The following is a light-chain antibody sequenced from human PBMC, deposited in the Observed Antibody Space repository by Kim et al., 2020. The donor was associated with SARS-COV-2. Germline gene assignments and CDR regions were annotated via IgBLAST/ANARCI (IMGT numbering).Light chain of an antibody. CDR3: QVWDSSSGHRGV. Sequence: SYELTQPPSVSVAPGKTARITCGGNNIGTKSVHWYQQKPGQAPVLVIYYDSDRPSGIPERFSGSNSGNTATLTISRVEAGDEADYYCQVWDSSSGHRGVF. V-gene: IGLV3-21*04. J-gene: IGLJ3*02. CDR1: NIGTKS. CDR2: YDS.